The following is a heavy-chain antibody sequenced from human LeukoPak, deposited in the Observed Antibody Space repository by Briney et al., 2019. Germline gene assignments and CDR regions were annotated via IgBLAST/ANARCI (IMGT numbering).Heavy chain of an antibody. CDR1: GFTFTNYA. Sequence: GGSLRLSCVAYGFTFTNYAMSWVRQAPGKGLKWVSAITGSDGSSYYADSVKGRFTISRDNSKNTLYLQVNSLRAEDTAVYYCAKCGDYDILTGYYVPDYWGQGTLVTVSS. CDR3: AKCGDYDILTGYYVPDY. V-gene: IGHV3-23*01. CDR2: ITGSDGSS. D-gene: IGHD3-9*01. J-gene: IGHJ4*02.